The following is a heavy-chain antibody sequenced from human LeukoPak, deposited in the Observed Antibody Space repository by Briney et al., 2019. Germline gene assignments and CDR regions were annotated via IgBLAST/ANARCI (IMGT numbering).Heavy chain of an antibody. CDR2: ISGSGYST. J-gene: IGHJ1*01. CDR1: GFTFSSYA. D-gene: IGHD3-10*01. V-gene: IGHV3-23*01. CDR3: AKDRSGSTAEYFQH. Sequence: GGSLRLSCAASGFTFSSYAMSWVRQAPGKGLEWVSVISGSGYSTYYADSVKGRFTISRDNSKNTLYLQISSLRAEDTAVYYCAKDRSGSTAEYFQHWGQGTLVTVSS.